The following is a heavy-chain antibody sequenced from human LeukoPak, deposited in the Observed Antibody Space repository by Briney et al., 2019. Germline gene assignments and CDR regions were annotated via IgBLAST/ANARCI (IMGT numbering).Heavy chain of an antibody. D-gene: IGHD2-2*01. CDR3: ARPQTMGSSSPLGY. V-gene: IGHV4-59*01. CDR2: IHYSGRA. Sequence: SETQSLTCTLSGVSISSYYWIWIRQPPGKGLEWIGDIHYSGRANYNPSLKRRVTTSLDTSKNQISLKLSSVTAADTAVYYCARPQTMGSSSPLGYWGQGTLVTVSS. J-gene: IGHJ4*02. CDR1: GVSISSYY.